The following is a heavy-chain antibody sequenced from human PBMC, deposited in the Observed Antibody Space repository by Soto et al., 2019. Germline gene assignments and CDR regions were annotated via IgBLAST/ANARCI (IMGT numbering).Heavy chain of an antibody. J-gene: IGHJ6*02. D-gene: IGHD5-18*01. CDR3: ASSRVDTAMGRYYYYGMDV. Sequence: QVQLVQSGAEVKKPGASVKVSCKASGYTFTGYYMHWVRQAPGQGLEWMGCINPNSGGTNYAQKFQGRVTMTRDTSISTAYMELSRLRSDDTAVYYCASSRVDTAMGRYYYYGMDVWGQGTTVTVSS. V-gene: IGHV1-2*02. CDR2: INPNSGGT. CDR1: GYTFTGYY.